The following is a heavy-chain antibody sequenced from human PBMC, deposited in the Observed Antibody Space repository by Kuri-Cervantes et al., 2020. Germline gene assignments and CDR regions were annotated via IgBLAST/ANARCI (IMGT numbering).Heavy chain of an antibody. V-gene: IGHV3-7*01. J-gene: IGHJ4*02. Sequence: GESLKISCAGSGFTFSTYWMSWVRQAPGKGLEWVANIKQDGSEKYYVDSVKGRFTISRDNDKNSMYLQMSSLRDEDTAVYFCARGRPSGSSGWADYWGQGTLVTVSS. CDR2: IKQDGSEK. CDR1: GFTFSTYW. CDR3: ARGRPSGSSGWADY. D-gene: IGHD6-19*01.